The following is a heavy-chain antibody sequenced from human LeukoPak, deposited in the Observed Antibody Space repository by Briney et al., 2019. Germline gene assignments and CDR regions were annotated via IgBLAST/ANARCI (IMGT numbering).Heavy chain of an antibody. V-gene: IGHV3-48*01. D-gene: IGHD2-15*01. J-gene: IGHJ5*01. CDR1: GFTFSSYS. CDR3: ARDVGYCSGGSCYRWFAS. Sequence: GGSLRLSCAASGFTFSSYSISWVRLAPGKGLEWVSYISTSSAVMYYADSVKGRFTISRDDARNSVSLQMNSLRADDTAVYYCARDVGYCSGGSCYRWFASWGQGTLVIVSS. CDR2: ISTSSAVM.